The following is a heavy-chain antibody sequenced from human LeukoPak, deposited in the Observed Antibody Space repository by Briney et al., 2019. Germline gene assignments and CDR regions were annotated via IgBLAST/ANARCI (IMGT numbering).Heavy chain of an antibody. CDR3: AVSHMVRGAWLDP. D-gene: IGHD3-10*01. J-gene: IGHJ5*02. Sequence: ASVKVSCKASGYTFTAYHMHWVRQAPGQALEWMGWINPNSGGTNYEQKFQARVTMTRDTSISTAYMELSRLRSDDTAVYYCAVSHMVRGAWLDPWGQGTLVTVSS. CDR1: GYTFTAYH. V-gene: IGHV1-2*02. CDR2: INPNSGGT.